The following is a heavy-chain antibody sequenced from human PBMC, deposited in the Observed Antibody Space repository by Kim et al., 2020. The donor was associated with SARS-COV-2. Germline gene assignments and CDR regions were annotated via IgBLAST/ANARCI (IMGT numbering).Heavy chain of an antibody. J-gene: IGHJ5*02. CDR3: ARHSHQYCSSTSCWLEVLFDWFDP. V-gene: IGHV4-39*01. CDR2: IYYSGST. Sequence: SETLSLTCTVSGGSISSSSYYWGWIRQPPGKGLEWIGSIYYSGSTYYNPSLKSRVTISVDTSKNQFSLKLSSVTAADTAVYYCARHSHQYCSSTSCWLEVLFDWFDPWGQGTLVTVSS. CDR1: GGSISSSSYY. D-gene: IGHD2-2*01.